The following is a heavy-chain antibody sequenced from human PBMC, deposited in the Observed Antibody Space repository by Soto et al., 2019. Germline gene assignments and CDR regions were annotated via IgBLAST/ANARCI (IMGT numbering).Heavy chain of an antibody. Sequence: GGSLRLSCAASGFTFSDYHMSWIRQAPGKWLEWISYISTSGSTIYYADSVKGRFTISRDNTKKSLYLQMNSLRAEDTAIYYCARIRYLDHWGQGTLVTVSS. CDR1: GFTFSDYH. CDR3: ARIRYLDH. J-gene: IGHJ4*02. CDR2: ISTSGSTI. D-gene: IGHD1-20*01. V-gene: IGHV3-11*01.